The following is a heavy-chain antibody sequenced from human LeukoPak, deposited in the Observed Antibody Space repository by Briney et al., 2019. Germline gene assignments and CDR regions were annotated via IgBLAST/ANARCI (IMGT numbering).Heavy chain of an antibody. D-gene: IGHD3-10*01. Sequence: PGGSLRLSCVASGFSFSRRWRSWVRQAPGKGLEWVANIKVDGSEKHYLDSVEGRFTISRDNATNSLHLQMNNLRAEDTAVHYSWRDGPFGSGTFGYWARGTLVRVSS. V-gene: IGHV3-7*01. CDR1: GFSFSRRW. J-gene: IGHJ4*02. CDR3: WRDGPFGSGTFGY. CDR2: IKVDGSEK.